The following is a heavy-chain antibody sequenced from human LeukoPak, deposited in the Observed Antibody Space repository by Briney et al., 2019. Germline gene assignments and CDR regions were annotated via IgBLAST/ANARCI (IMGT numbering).Heavy chain of an antibody. J-gene: IGHJ4*02. Sequence: GGSLRLSCAASGFTFSSYGMHWVRQAPGKGLEWVAVISYDGSNKYYADSVKGRFTISRDNSKNTLYLQMNSLRAEDTAVYYCAKDLSSGYSYGYLGDYWGQGTLVTVCS. V-gene: IGHV3-30*18. CDR3: AKDLSSGYSYGYLGDY. CDR1: GFTFSSYG. D-gene: IGHD5-18*01. CDR2: ISYDGSNK.